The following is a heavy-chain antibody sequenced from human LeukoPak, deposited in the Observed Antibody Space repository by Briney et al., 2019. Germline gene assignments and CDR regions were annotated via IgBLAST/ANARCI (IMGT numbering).Heavy chain of an antibody. Sequence: GGSLRPSCEASGFTFTTYGMNWVRQAPGQGLEWISFISSSGNYIYYADSVKGRFTISRDNSKNSVYLQMNGLRVEDTAVYYCARDRSGSYFGYFDNWGQGTLVTVS. CDR2: ISSSGNYI. J-gene: IGHJ4*02. V-gene: IGHV3-21*01. D-gene: IGHD1-26*01. CDR3: ARDRSGSYFGYFDN. CDR1: GFTFTTYG.